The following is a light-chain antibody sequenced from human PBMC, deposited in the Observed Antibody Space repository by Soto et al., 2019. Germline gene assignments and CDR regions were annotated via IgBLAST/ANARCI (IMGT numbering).Light chain of an antibody. CDR2: GNS. CDR3: QSYDSSPF. V-gene: IGLV1-40*01. CDR1: SSNIGAGYD. J-gene: IGLJ1*01. Sequence: QSVLTQPPSVSGAPGQRVTISCTGSSSNIGAGYDVHWYQQLPGTAPKLLIYGNSNRPSGVPDRFSGSKSGTSAPLAITGLQAEEEADYYCQSYDSSPFFGTGTKVTVL.